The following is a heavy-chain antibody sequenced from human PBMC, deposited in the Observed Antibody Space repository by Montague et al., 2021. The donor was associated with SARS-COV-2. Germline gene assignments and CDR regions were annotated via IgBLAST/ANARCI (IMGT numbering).Heavy chain of an antibody. CDR1: GFPFDEHA. D-gene: IGHD6-13*01. Sequence: SLRLSCAASGFPFDEHAMFWVRQAPGKGLEWVSGISWNSGSLGYADSLKGRFTVSRDNAKNSLYLQMNSLRPDDTALDYCAKGPRHDVASGLDHWGQGTLVTVSS. V-gene: IGHV3-9*01. CDR2: ISWNSGSL. J-gene: IGHJ4*02. CDR3: AKGPRHDVASGLDH.